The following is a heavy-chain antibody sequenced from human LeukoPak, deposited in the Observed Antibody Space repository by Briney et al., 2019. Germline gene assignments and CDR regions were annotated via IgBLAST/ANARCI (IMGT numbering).Heavy chain of an antibody. CDR2: ISAYNGNT. CDR1: GYTFTIYG. CDR3: ARVDSGSYYLYYYGMDV. J-gene: IGHJ6*02. Sequence: GASVKVSCKASGYTFTIYGISWVRQAPGQGLEWMGWISAYNGNTNYAQKLQGRVTMTTDTSTSTAYMELRSLRSDDTAVYYCARVDSGSYYLYYYGMDVWGQGTTVTVSS. V-gene: IGHV1-18*01. D-gene: IGHD1-26*01.